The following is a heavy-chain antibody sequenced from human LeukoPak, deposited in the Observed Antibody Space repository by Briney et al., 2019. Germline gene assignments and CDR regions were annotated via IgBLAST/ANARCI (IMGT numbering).Heavy chain of an antibody. D-gene: IGHD5-24*01. CDR1: GGTFSSYA. J-gene: IGHJ4*02. CDR2: IIPIFGTA. V-gene: IGHV1-69*13. Sequence: SVKVSCKASGGTFSSYAISWVRQAPGQGPEWMGGIIPIFGTANYAQKFQGRVTITADESTSTAYMELSSLRSEDTAVYYCASQRWLQVAPYYFDYWGQGTLVTVSS. CDR3: ASQRWLQVAPYYFDY.